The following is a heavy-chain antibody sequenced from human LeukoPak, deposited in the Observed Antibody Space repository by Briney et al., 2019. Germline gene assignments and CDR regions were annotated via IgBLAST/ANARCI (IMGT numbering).Heavy chain of an antibody. CDR2: ISGSGGST. Sequence: GGSLRLSCAASRFTFSSYAMSWVRQAPGKGLEWVSAISGSGGSTYYADSVKGRFTISRDNSKNTLYLQMDSLTAEYTAVYYCAKSATGYYYYMDVWGKGTTVTVSS. J-gene: IGHJ6*03. CDR3: AKSATGYYYYMDV. CDR1: RFTFSSYA. V-gene: IGHV3-23*01.